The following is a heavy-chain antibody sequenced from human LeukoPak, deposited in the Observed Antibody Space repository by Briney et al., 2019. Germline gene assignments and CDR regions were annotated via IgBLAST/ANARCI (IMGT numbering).Heavy chain of an antibody. D-gene: IGHD4-23*01. J-gene: IGHJ4*02. CDR1: GFTVSRNHY. V-gene: IGHV3-53*01. CDR3: ARGDDYGGAWYYFDC. CDR2: IYSAGTT. Sequence: PGGSLRLSCAASGFTVSRNHYMNWVHQAPGKGLEWVSVIYSAGTTYYADSVKGRFTISRDNSKNTVYLQMNSLRAEDTAVYYCARGDDYGGAWYYFDCWGQGTLVTVSS.